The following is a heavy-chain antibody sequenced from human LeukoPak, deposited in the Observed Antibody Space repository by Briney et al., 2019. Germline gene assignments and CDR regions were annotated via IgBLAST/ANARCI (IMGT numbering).Heavy chain of an antibody. J-gene: IGHJ4*02. CDR2: FDPEDGET. Sequence: ASVKVSCKVSGYTLTELSIHWVRQAPGKGLEWMGGFDPEDGETIYAQKFQGRVTMTEDTSTDTAYMELSSLRSEDTAVYYCATVSRGWYEPFDYWGQGTLVTVSS. CDR1: GYTLTELS. CDR3: ATVSRGWYEPFDY. D-gene: IGHD6-19*01. V-gene: IGHV1-24*01.